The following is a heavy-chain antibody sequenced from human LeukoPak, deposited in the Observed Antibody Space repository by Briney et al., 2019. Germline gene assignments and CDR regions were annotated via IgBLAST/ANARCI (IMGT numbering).Heavy chain of an antibody. V-gene: IGHV3-33*06. CDR3: AKDHKRGWFGELRYYGMFV. D-gene: IGHD3-10*01. CDR1: GFSFSSHV. CDR2: IWFDGDNK. Sequence: RGGCLRLSCATSGFSFSSHVMHGVPQAPGRGREWGAVIWFDGDNKYYADSVKGRFTISRDNSKNTLYLQMNSLRAEDAAVYYCAKDHKRGWFGELRYYGMFVWGQGATVTVSS. J-gene: IGHJ6*01.